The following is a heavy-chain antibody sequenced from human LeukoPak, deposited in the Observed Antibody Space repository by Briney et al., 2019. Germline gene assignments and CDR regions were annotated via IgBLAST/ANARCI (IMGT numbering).Heavy chain of an antibody. J-gene: IGHJ4*02. CDR2: ISGSGGST. CDR1: GFTFSSYA. V-gene: IGHV3-23*01. D-gene: IGHD4-23*01. Sequence: GGSLRLSCAASGFTFSSYAMSWVRQAPGRGLEGVSAISGSGGSTYYADSVKGRFTISRDNSKNTLNLQMNSLRAEDTAVYYCAAWVVTFFDYWGQGTLVTVSS. CDR3: AAWVVTFFDY.